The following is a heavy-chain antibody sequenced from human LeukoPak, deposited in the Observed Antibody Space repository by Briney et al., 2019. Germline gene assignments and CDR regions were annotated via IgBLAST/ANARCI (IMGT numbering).Heavy chain of an antibody. D-gene: IGHD4-17*01. CDR1: GYTFTGYY. J-gene: IGHJ4*02. CDR3: ARAVTRLVTTPFGV. V-gene: IGHV1-2*02. CDR2: INPNSGGA. Sequence: GASVKVSCKASGYTFTGYYMHWVRQAPGQGLEWMGWINPNSGGANYAQKFQGRVTMTRDTSISTAYMELSRLRSDDTAVYYCARAVTRLVTTPFGVWGQGTLVTVSS.